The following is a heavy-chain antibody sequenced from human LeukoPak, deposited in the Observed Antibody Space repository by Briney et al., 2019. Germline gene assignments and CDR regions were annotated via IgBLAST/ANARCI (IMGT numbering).Heavy chain of an antibody. CDR3: ARDGWSEMGTILREVVSDY. Sequence: SVKVSCKASGGTFSSYAISWVRQAPGQGLEWMGRIIPILGIANYAQKFQGRVTMTRDTSTSTLYMELSSLRPEDTAVYYCARDGWSEMGTILREVVSDYWGQGTLVTVSS. D-gene: IGHD5-24*01. CDR2: IIPILGIA. CDR1: GGTFSSYA. J-gene: IGHJ4*02. V-gene: IGHV1-69*04.